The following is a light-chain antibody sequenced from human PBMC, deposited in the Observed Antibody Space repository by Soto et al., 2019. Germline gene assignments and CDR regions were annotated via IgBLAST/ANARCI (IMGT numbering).Light chain of an antibody. Sequence: QLVLTQPPSASGTPGQTIAISCSGGSSNIGSHTVNWYQRLPGTAPRLLIYSNTQRPSGVPDRFSGSKSGTSASLAISGPQSEYEGDYYCAAWDDSLNGVVFGGGTKLTVL. J-gene: IGLJ2*01. V-gene: IGLV1-44*01. CDR2: SNT. CDR1: SSNIGSHT. CDR3: AAWDDSLNGVV.